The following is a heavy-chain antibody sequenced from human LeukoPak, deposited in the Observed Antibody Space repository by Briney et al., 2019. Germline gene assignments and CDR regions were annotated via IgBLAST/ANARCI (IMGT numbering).Heavy chain of an antibody. Sequence: GGSLRLSCAASGFXFSSSWIYWVRQAPGKGLVWVSRINSDESITTYADSVKGRFTISRDNAKNTLYLQMNSLRAEDTVVYYCARGLVPGFLDYWGQGTPVTVSS. J-gene: IGHJ4*02. D-gene: IGHD4-11*01. CDR1: GFXFSSSW. V-gene: IGHV3-74*01. CDR3: ARGLVPGFLDY. CDR2: INSDESIT.